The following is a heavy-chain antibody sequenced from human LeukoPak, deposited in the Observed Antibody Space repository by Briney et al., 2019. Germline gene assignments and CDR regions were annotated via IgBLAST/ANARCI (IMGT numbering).Heavy chain of an antibody. D-gene: IGHD7-27*01. CDR1: GGSISSGGYY. V-gene: IGHV4-30-2*01. CDR3: TRDSSINWGFFDY. Sequence: SETLSLTCTVSGGSISSGGYYWSWIRQPPGKGLEWIGYIYHSGSTYYNPSLKSRVTISIDTSRNQFSLNLNYVTAADTAVYYCTRDSSINWGFFDYWGQGSLVTVSS. CDR2: IYHSGST. J-gene: IGHJ4*02.